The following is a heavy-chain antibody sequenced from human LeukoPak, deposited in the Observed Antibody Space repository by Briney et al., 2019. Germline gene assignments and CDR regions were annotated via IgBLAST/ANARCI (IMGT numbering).Heavy chain of an antibody. CDR2: IFYSGST. J-gene: IGHJ4*02. CDR1: GGSISGYY. CDR3: ARLGATARFDY. Sequence: PSETLSLTCTVSGGSISGYYWNWSRQPPGKGLEWIGNIFYSGSTNYNPSLKSRVTISVDTSKNQFSLKLSSVIAADTAMYYCARLGATARFDYWGQGTLVTVSS. D-gene: IGHD1-26*01. V-gene: IGHV4-59*01.